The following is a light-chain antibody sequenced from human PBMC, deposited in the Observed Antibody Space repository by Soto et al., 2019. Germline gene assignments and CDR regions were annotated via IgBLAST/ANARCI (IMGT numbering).Light chain of an antibody. V-gene: IGLV2-18*02. J-gene: IGLJ1*01. CDR3: GSYTTSTARFV. CDR1: SSDVGNYDR. CDR2: EVS. Sequence: QPVLTQPPSVSGSPGQSVTIPCTGTSSDVGNYDRVSWYHQAPGTAPKLMIYEVSNRPSGVPDRFSGSKSGNTASLSISGLQAEDEGDYYCGSYTTSTARFVFGTGTKLTVL.